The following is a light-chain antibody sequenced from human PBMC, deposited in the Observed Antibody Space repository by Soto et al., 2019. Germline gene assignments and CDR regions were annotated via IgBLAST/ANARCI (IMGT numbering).Light chain of an antibody. J-gene: IGLJ2*01. CDR3: STDAGAVA. Sequence: QSALTQPASVSGSPGQSITISCTGTSSDVGSYNLVSWYQHHPGKAPKLMIYEGSERPSGVSNRFSGSKSGNTASLTISGLQAEDEADYYCSTDAGAVAFGGGTKVTVL. V-gene: IGLV2-23*01. CDR2: EGS. CDR1: SSDVGSYNL.